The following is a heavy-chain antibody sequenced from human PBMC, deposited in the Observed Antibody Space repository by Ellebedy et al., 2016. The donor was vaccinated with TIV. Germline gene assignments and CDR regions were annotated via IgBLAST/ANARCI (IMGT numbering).Heavy chain of an antibody. CDR2: INHSGST. J-gene: IGHJ4*02. D-gene: IGHD1-26*01. CDR3: ARHAGSYSLPYYFDY. Sequence: SETLSLTCAVYGGSFSGYYWSWIRQPPGKGLEWIGEINHSGSTNYNPSLKSRVTISVDTFKNQFSLKLSSVTAADTAVYYCARHAGSYSLPYYFDYWGQGTLVTVSS. V-gene: IGHV4-34*01. CDR1: GGSFSGYY.